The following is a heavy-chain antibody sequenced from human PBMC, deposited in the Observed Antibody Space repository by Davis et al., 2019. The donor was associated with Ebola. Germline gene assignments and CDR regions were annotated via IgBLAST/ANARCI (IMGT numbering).Heavy chain of an antibody. CDR2: ISSSSSTI. CDR3: ARDRYYGSGSSKSTAKFDY. V-gene: IGHV3-48*02. J-gene: IGHJ4*02. D-gene: IGHD3-10*01. Sequence: PGGSLRLSCAASGFTFSSYSMNWVRQAPGKGLEWVSYISSSSSTIYYADSVKGRFTISRDNAKNSLYLQMNSLRDEDTAVYYCARDRYYGSGSSKSTAKFDYWGQGTLVTVSS. CDR1: GFTFSSYS.